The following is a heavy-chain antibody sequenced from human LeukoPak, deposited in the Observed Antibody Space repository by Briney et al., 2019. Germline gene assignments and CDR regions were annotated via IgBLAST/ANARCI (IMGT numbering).Heavy chain of an antibody. Sequence: SVKASCKASGGTFSSYAISWVRQAPGQGLEWMGRIIPILGIANYAQKFQGRVTITADKSTSTAYMELSSLRSEDTAVYYCARSGDVYYYDSSGLWYFDLWGRGTLVSVSS. CDR3: ARSGDVYYYDSSGLWYFDL. D-gene: IGHD3-22*01. J-gene: IGHJ2*01. CDR1: GGTFSSYA. V-gene: IGHV1-69*04. CDR2: IIPILGIA.